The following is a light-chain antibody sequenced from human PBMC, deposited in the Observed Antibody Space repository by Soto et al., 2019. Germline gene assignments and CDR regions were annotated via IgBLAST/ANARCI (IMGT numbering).Light chain of an antibody. CDR2: KAS. CDR1: QSISTL. V-gene: IGKV1-5*03. CDR3: QQYSTYLYT. Sequence: DIQMTPSPSTLSASVGDRVTITCRASQSISTLLAWFQQKPGKAPRLLIYKASTLVSGVPSRFSGSGSGTDFTLTINSLQPDDFATYYCQQYSTYLYTFGQGTTLEIK. J-gene: IGKJ2*01.